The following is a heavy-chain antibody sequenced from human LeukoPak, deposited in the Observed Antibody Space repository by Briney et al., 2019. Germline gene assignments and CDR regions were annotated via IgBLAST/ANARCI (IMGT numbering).Heavy chain of an antibody. V-gene: IGHV5-51*01. CDR2: IYPGDSDT. Sequence: RGESLKISCKGSGYTFSSYWIGWVRQMPGKGLEWMGIIYPGDSDTRYSPSFQGQVTISADKSISTAYLQWSSLKASDTAMYYCARAPEGYCSSTSCYDNWFDPWGQGTLVTVSS. CDR1: GYTFSSYW. D-gene: IGHD2-2*01. J-gene: IGHJ5*02. CDR3: ARAPEGYCSSTSCYDNWFDP.